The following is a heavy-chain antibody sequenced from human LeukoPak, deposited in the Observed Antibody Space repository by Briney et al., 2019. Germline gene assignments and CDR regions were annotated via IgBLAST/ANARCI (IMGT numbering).Heavy chain of an antibody. J-gene: IGHJ3*02. V-gene: IGHV3-23*01. CDR1: GTFSEYW. D-gene: IGHD2-15*01. CDR2: ISGSGGST. Sequence: PGGSLRLSCAASGTFSEYWMSWVRQAPGKGLEWVSGISGSGGSTYYADSVKGRFTISRDNSKNTLYLQMNSLRAEDTAVYYCARGYCSGGSCYKLNACDIWGQGTMVTVSS. CDR3: ARGYCSGGSCYKLNACDI.